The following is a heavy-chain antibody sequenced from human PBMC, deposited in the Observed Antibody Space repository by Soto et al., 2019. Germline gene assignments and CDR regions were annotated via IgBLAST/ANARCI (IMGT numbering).Heavy chain of an antibody. D-gene: IGHD5-18*01. CDR2: ILPIFGTV. CDR1: GGIFSSNP. J-gene: IGHJ4*02. V-gene: IGHV1-69*01. Sequence: QVQLVQSGAEVKKPGSSVKVSCKASGGIFSSNPISWVRQAPGQGLEWMGGILPIFGTVNYAQRFQGSVTITADESTSTAYMELSSLKSEDTAVYYCATGGRRYSYGRGAPRFVFDYWGQGTLVTVSS. CDR3: ATGGRRYSYGRGAPRFVFDY.